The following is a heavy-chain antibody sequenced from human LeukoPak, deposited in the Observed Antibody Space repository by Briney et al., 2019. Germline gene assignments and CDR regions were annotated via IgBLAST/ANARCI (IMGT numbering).Heavy chain of an antibody. V-gene: IGHV3-73*01. CDR3: AVVEDY. D-gene: IGHD2-15*01. J-gene: IGHJ4*02. CDR1: GFTFSGST. CDR2: IRSKANSYAT. Sequence: GGSLKLSCAASGFTFSGSTMHWVRQASGKGLEWVGRIRSKANSYATAYAASVKGRFTISRDDSKNTAYLQMNSLKTEDTAVYYCAVVEDYWGQGTLVTVSS.